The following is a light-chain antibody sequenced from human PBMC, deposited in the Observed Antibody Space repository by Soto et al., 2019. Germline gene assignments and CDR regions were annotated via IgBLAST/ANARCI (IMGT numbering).Light chain of an antibody. J-gene: IGKJ1*01. Sequence: EIVMTQSPATLSVSPGERATLSCRASQSVSSDLAWYQQKPGQAPRLLIYDASSRATGIPARFSGSGSGTDFTLTISSLEPEDFAVYYCHQRSNWPWTFGQGTKVDIK. V-gene: IGKV3-11*01. CDR3: HQRSNWPWT. CDR1: QSVSSD. CDR2: DAS.